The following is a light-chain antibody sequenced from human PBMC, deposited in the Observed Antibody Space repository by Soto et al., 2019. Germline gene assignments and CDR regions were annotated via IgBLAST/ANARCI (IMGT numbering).Light chain of an antibody. CDR2: GAS. CDR3: QQDGSSPWT. V-gene: IGKV3-20*01. Sequence: EIVLTQSPGTLSLSPGERATLSCRASQSVSSNYLAWYQQKPGQAPRLLIYGASSRATGIPDRFSGSGSGTDFTLTISRLEPEDFAIYYCQQDGSSPWTLGQGTKVEIK. CDR1: QSVSSNY. J-gene: IGKJ1*01.